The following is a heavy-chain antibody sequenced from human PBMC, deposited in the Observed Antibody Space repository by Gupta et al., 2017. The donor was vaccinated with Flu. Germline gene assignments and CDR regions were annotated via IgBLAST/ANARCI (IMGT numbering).Heavy chain of an antibody. D-gene: IGHD3-22*01. V-gene: IGHV1-2*04. CDR3: ARGTDSSGTHPWDY. J-gene: IGHJ4*02. CDR2: INPNSGGT. CDR1: GYTFTGYY. Sequence: QVQLVQSGAEVKKPGASVKVSCKASGYTFTGYYMHWVRQAPGQGLEGMGWINPNSGGTNYAQKGQGWVTMTRDTSISTAYMELSRLRSDDTAVYYCARGTDSSGTHPWDYWGQGTLVTVSS.